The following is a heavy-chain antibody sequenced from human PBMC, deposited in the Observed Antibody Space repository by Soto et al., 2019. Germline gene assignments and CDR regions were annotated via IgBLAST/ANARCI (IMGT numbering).Heavy chain of an antibody. J-gene: IGHJ4*02. CDR2: MHYTGFS. Sequence: SETLSLTCSFSGDSVTSHYLTWIRQSPEKGLEWIGYMHYTGFSHYNPSLKSRLTISVDRSKNQFSLQLTSVTAEDTAVYYCARAVPEKKGFDYWGQGTLVTVSS. CDR3: ARAVPEKKGFDY. D-gene: IGHD4-17*01. CDR1: GDSVTSHY. V-gene: IGHV4-59*02.